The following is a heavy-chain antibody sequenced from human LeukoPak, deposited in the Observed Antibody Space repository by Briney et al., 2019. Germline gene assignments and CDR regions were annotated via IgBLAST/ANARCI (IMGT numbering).Heavy chain of an antibody. CDR2: ISYGGSNK. J-gene: IGHJ4*02. V-gene: IGHV3-30*04. Sequence: GRSLRLSCAASGFIFSSYAMHWVRQAPGKGLEWVAVISYGGSNKYYADSVKGRFTISRDNSRNTLYLQMNSLRAEDTAVYYCARGSGYLETFDYWGQGTLVTVSS. CDR1: GFIFSSYA. CDR3: ARGSGYLETFDY. D-gene: IGHD3-22*01.